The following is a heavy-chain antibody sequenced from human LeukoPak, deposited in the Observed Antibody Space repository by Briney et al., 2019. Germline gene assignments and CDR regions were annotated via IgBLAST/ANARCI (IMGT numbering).Heavy chain of an antibody. J-gene: IGHJ6*02. Sequence: GGSLRLSCAASGFTFSSYSMNWVRQDPRKGLVWVSRINGDGRNINYADSVRGRLTISRDNAKNTLYLQMNTLRVEDTAVYYCTRDLMDYDVSTGLHHYYMDVWGQGTTVTVSS. CDR3: TRDLMDYDVSTGLHHYYMDV. V-gene: IGHV3-74*01. CDR1: GFTFSSYS. D-gene: IGHD3-9*01. CDR2: INGDGRNI.